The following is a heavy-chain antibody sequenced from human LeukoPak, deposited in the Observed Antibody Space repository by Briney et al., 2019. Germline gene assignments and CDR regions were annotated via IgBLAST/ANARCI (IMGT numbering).Heavy chain of an antibody. Sequence: SETLSLTCTVSGGSISSSDYYWDWIRQSPGKGLEWIGSINYIGSTYYNPSLESRVTISVDTSKNQFSLKLSSVTAADTAVYYCARAMYSSSFDYWGQGTLVTVSS. J-gene: IGHJ4*02. CDR1: GGSISSSDYY. CDR3: ARAMYSSSFDY. CDR2: INYIGST. D-gene: IGHD6-6*01. V-gene: IGHV4-39*01.